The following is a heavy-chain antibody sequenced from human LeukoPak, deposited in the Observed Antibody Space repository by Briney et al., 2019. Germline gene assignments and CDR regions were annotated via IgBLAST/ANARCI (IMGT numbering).Heavy chain of an antibody. Sequence: GGSLRLSCAASGFTFSNYRVHWVRQAPGKGLVWVSRINRDGSTTNYADSVKGRFTISRDNSKNTLYLQMNSLRAEDTAVYYCAKDRVPDGFYSVDQWGQGTLVTVSS. J-gene: IGHJ4*02. CDR3: AKDRVPDGFYSVDQ. CDR2: INRDGSTT. V-gene: IGHV3-74*01. CDR1: GFTFSNYR. D-gene: IGHD3-3*01.